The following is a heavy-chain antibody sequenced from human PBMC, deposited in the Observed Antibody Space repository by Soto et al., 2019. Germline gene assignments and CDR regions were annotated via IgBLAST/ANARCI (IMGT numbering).Heavy chain of an antibody. CDR2: MNPNSGNT. CDR3: ARGINDYGSGDEAFDI. D-gene: IGHD3-10*01. V-gene: IGHV1-8*01. Sequence: QVQLVQSGAEVKKPGASVKVSCKASGYTFTSYDINWVRQATGQGLEWMGWMNPNSGNTGYAQKFQGRVTMTRNTSISTAYMELSSLRSEDTAMYYCARGINDYGSGDEAFDIWGQGTMVTVSS. CDR1: GYTFTSYD. J-gene: IGHJ3*02.